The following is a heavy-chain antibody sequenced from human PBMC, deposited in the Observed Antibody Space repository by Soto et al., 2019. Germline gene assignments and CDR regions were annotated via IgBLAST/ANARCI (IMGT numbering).Heavy chain of an antibody. V-gene: IGHV4-39*01. J-gene: IGHJ6*03. Sequence: SETLSLTCSVFGDSIRSAHYFWGWVRQPPGKGLEWICSIYLSGATFYDPYLRSRVTISVDTTNNHFSLRLSSVTAADTAVYFCARQQYCGSSTCYDSLYYQYMDVWGKGTMVTVSS. CDR1: GDSIRSAHYF. D-gene: IGHD2-2*01. CDR2: IYLSGAT. CDR3: ARQQYCGSSTCYDSLYYQYMDV.